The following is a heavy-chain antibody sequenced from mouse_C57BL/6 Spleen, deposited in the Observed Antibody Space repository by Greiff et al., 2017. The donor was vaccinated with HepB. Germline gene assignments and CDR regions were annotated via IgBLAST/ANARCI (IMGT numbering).Heavy chain of an antibody. Sequence: DVHLVESGGGLVKPGGSLKLSCAASGFTFSSYTMSWVRQTPEKRLEWVATISGGGGNTYYPDSVKGRFTISRDNAKNTLYLQMSSLRSEDTALYYCARHRVGDYDGFAYWGQGTLVTVSA. J-gene: IGHJ3*01. CDR3: ARHRVGDYDGFAY. D-gene: IGHD2-4*01. V-gene: IGHV5-9*01. CDR1: GFTFSSYT. CDR2: ISGGGGNT.